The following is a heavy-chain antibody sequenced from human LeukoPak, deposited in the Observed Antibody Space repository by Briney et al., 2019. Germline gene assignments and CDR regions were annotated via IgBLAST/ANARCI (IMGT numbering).Heavy chain of an antibody. CDR1: GFTFSSYA. Sequence: GRSLRLSCAASGFTFSSYAMHWVRQAPGKGLEWVAVMSYDGSNKYYADSVKGRFTISRDNSKNTLYLQMNSLRAEDTAVYYCARELSNYDILTEPADYWGQGTLVTVSS. CDR3: ARELSNYDILTEPADY. V-gene: IGHV3-30*04. CDR2: MSYDGSNK. D-gene: IGHD3-9*01. J-gene: IGHJ4*02.